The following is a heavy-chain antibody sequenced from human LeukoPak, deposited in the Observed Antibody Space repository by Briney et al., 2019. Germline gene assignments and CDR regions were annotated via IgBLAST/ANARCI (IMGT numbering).Heavy chain of an antibody. CDR3: ARDLPGGNHYFDY. CDR2: ISSGSSTI. V-gene: IGHV3-48*04. J-gene: IGHJ4*02. D-gene: IGHD4-23*01. Sequence: GGSLRLSCAASGFTFSSYSMNWVRQAPGKGLEWVSYISSGSSTIYYADSVKGRFTISRDNAKNSLYLQMNSLRAEDTAVYYCARDLPGGNHYFDYWGQGTLVTVSS. CDR1: GFTFSSYS.